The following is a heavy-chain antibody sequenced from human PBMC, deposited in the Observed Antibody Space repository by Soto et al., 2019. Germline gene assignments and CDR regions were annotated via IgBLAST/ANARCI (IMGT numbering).Heavy chain of an antibody. CDR3: ARGAGIAAAGKGHWFDS. CDR1: GGSFSGYY. Sequence: SETLSLTCAVYGGSFSGYYWSWIRQPPGKGLEWIGEINHSGSTNYNPSLKSRVTISVDTSKNQFSLKLSSVTAADTAVYYCARGAGIAAAGKGHWFDSWGQGTLVTVSS. V-gene: IGHV4-34*01. D-gene: IGHD6-13*01. J-gene: IGHJ5*01. CDR2: INHSGST.